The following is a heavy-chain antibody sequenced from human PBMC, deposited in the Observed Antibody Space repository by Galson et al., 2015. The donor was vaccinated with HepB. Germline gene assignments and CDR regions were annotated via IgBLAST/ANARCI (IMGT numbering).Heavy chain of an antibody. D-gene: IGHD2-2*01. V-gene: IGHV2-5*01. J-gene: IGHJ5*02. CDR1: GFSLSTSGVG. Sequence: PALVKPTQPLTLTCTFSGFSLSTSGVGVGWIRQPPGKALEWLALIYWNDDKRYSPSLKSRLTITKDTSKNQVVLTMTNMDPVDTATYYCAHSAPSASHFDPWGQGTLVTVSS. CDR3: AHSAPSASHFDP. CDR2: IYWNDDK.